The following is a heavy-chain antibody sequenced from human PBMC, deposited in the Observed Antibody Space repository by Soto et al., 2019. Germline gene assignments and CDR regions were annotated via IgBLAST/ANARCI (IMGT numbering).Heavy chain of an antibody. J-gene: IGHJ6*02. Sequence: PSETLSLTCAVSGFSISNNNWWTWVRQPPGKGLEWVGDIYHTGITNYSPSLKSRVTISVDNSKNQFSLRLTSVTAADTAVYYCARLSSSGLYCYFGIDVWGQGTTVTVYS. D-gene: IGHD6-6*01. CDR3: ARLSSSGLYCYFGIDV. CDR1: GFSISNNNW. CDR2: IYHTGIT. V-gene: IGHV4-4*02.